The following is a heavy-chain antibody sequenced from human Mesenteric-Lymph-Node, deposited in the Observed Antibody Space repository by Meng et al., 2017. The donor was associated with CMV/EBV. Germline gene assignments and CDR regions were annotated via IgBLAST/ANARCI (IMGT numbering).Heavy chain of an antibody. Sequence: SVKVSCKASGGTFSNYAISWVRQAPGQGLEWMGGIIPMFGVANYPQKFQGRVSITTDDSTTTAYMELRSLRYEDTAVFYCARGRGGSSWPYDDYYEMDVWGQGTAVTVSS. CDR1: GGTFSNYA. V-gene: IGHV1-69*05. D-gene: IGHD2-2*01. CDR3: ARGRGGSSWPYDDYYEMDV. J-gene: IGHJ6*02. CDR2: IIPMFGVA.